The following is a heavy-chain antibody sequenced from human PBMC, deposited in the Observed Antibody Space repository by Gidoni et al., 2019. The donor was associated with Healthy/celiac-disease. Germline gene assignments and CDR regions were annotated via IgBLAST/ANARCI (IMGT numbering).Heavy chain of an antibody. CDR3: TTPNDFWSGYSPFDAFDI. V-gene: IGHV3-15*01. CDR1: GFTFSNAW. D-gene: IGHD3-3*01. J-gene: IGHJ3*02. Sequence: EVQLVESGGGLVKPGGSLRLSCAASGFTFSNAWMSWVRQAPGKGLEWVGRIKSKTDGGTTDYAAPVKGRFTISRDDSKNTLDLQMNSLKTEDTAVYYCTTPNDFWSGYSPFDAFDIWGQGTMVTVSS. CDR2: IKSKTDGGTT.